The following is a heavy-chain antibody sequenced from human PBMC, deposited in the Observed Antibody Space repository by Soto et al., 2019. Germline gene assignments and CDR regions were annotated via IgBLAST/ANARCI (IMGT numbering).Heavy chain of an antibody. D-gene: IGHD6-19*01. CDR2: ISYDGSNK. CDR1: GFTFSSYA. Sequence: GGSLRLSCAASGFTFSSYAMHWVRQAPGKGLEWVAVISYDGSNKYYADSVKGRFTISRDNSKNTLYLQMNSLRAEDTAVYYCARPGSSSWYSFDDWGKGTLGNGSS. V-gene: IGHV3-30-3*01. J-gene: IGHJ4*02. CDR3: ARPGSSSWYSFDD.